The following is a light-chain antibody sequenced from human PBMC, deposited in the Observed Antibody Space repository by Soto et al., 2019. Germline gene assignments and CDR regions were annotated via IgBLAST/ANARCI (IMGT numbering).Light chain of an antibody. Sequence: DIQMTQSPSSLSASVGDRVTITCRASQDIGSHLAWYQQKPEKAPKSLIYFASTLQSGVPSRFSASGSGTDFTLNISSLQPEDFATYDCQQFRSFPITFGQGPRLEIK. CDR1: QDIGSH. CDR2: FAS. J-gene: IGKJ5*01. CDR3: QQFRSFPIT. V-gene: IGKV1D-16*01.